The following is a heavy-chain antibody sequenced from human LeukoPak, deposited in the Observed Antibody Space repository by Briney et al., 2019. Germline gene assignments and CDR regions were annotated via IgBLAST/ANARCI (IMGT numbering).Heavy chain of an antibody. D-gene: IGHD3-22*01. J-gene: IGHJ4*02. V-gene: IGHV4-59*08. Sequence: SETLSLTCTVSGGSISSYYWSWIRQPPGKGLEWIGYIYYSGSTNYNPSLKSRVIISVDTSKNQFSLKLSSVTAADTAVYYCARSEDDSSGYYYWGQGTLVTVSS. CDR3: ARSEDDSSGYYY. CDR2: IYYSGST. CDR1: GGSISSYY.